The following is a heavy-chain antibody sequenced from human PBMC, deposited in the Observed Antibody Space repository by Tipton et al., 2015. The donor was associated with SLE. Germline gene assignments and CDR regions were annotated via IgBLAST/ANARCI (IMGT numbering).Heavy chain of an antibody. V-gene: IGHV4-34*01. CDR3: ARGPLTIEIPAAGVIDY. J-gene: IGHJ4*02. CDR2: INHRGST. Sequence: TLSLTCAVYGGSISSSSSYYWAWIRQPPGKGVEWIGEINHRGSTNYNPSLKSRVTISVDTSKNQFSLKLRSVTAADTAVYYCARGPLTIEIPAAGVIDYWGQGTLVTVSS. CDR1: GGSISSSSSYY. D-gene: IGHD6-13*01.